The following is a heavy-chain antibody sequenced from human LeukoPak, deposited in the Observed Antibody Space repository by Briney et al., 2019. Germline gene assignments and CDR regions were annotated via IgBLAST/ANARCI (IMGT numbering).Heavy chain of an antibody. J-gene: IGHJ4*03. CDR1: GGSISSYY. V-gene: IGHV4-59*01. D-gene: IGHD4-17*01. CDR2: IYYSGST. CDR3: ARGLAMGYGDYGVFDY. Sequence: SETLSLTCTVSGGSISSYYWSWIRQPPGKGLEWIGYIYYSGSTNYNPSLKSRVTISVDTSKNQFSLKLSSVTAADTAVYYCARGLAMGYGDYGVFDYWGQGTTVTVSS.